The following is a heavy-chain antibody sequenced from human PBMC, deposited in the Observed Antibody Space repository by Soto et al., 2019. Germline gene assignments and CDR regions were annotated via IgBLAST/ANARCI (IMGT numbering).Heavy chain of an antibody. J-gene: IGHJ4*02. Sequence: QPGGSLRLSCAASGFTFSSYAMSWVRQAPGKGLEWVSAISGSGGSTYYADSVKGRFTISRDNSKNTLYLQMNSLRAEDTAVYYCAKDGRPTAARGKVSLPAMTGYCSGGSCYSTYYFDYWGQGTLVTVSS. D-gene: IGHD2-15*01. CDR1: GFTFSSYA. V-gene: IGHV3-23*01. CDR3: AKDGRPTAARGKVSLPAMTGYCSGGSCYSTYYFDY. CDR2: ISGSGGST.